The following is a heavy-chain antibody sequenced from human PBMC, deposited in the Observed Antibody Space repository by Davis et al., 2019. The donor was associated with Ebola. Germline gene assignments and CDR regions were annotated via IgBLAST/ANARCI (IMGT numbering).Heavy chain of an antibody. CDR1: GFTFNNYA. CDR2: IYSGGST. D-gene: IGHD3-3*01. CDR3: AGGYTIFGVVISAAFDI. Sequence: GESLKISCAASGFTFNNYAMSWVRQAPGKGLEWVSVIYSGGSTYYADSVKGRFTISRDNSKNTLYLQMNSLRAEDTAVYYCAGGYTIFGVVISAAFDIWGQGTMVTVSS. J-gene: IGHJ3*02. V-gene: IGHV3-53*01.